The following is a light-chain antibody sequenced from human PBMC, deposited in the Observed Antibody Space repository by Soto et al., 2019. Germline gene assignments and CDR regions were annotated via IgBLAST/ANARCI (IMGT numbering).Light chain of an antibody. CDR3: SSYTSSSTWV. Sequence: QSVLTQPASVSGSPGQSITISCTGTSSDVGGYNYVSWYQQHPGKAPKLMIYEVSNRPSRVSNRFSASKSGNTASLTISGLQAEDEADYYCSSYTSSSTWVFGTGTKLTVL. CDR1: SSDVGGYNY. J-gene: IGLJ1*01. V-gene: IGLV2-14*01. CDR2: EVS.